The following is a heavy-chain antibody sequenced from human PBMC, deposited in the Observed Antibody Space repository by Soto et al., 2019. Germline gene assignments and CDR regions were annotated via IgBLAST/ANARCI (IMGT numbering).Heavy chain of an antibody. CDR3: ASQYGMDV. J-gene: IGHJ6*02. V-gene: IGHV3-74*01. CDR2: ITSDGRST. Sequence: EVQLVESGGGLVQPGGSLRLSCVGSGFTFSSDWMHWLRQAPGKGLVWVSRITSDGRSTTYADSVKGRFTISRDNAKNTLYLQMNSLRAEDTAVYYCASQYGMDVWGQGTTVTVSS. CDR1: GFTFSSDW.